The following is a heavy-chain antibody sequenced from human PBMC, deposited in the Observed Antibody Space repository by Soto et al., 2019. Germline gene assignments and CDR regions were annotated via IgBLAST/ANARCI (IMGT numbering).Heavy chain of an antibody. CDR1: GFTFSSYA. Sequence: EVQLLESGGGLVQPGGSLRLSCAASGFTFSSYAMSWVRQAPGKGLEWVSAISGSGGSTYYADSVKGRFTISRDNSKNTLYLQRNSVRAEDTAVYYCAKDSRVVVVAATLFDYWGQGTLVTVSS. CDR2: ISGSGGST. J-gene: IGHJ4*02. CDR3: AKDSRVVVVAATLFDY. V-gene: IGHV3-23*01. D-gene: IGHD2-15*01.